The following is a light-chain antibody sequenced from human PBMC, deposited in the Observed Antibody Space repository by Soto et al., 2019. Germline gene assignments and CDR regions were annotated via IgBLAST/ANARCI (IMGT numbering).Light chain of an antibody. Sequence: EIVLTQSPATLSVSPGERATLSCRASQSVKTYLAWYQQRPGQAPRFLIYDASYRATGIPARFSGSGSGTNFTLTISSVEPDDFAVYFCQQRSNWPPVFGGGTKVDIK. V-gene: IGKV3-11*01. CDR2: DAS. CDR3: QQRSNWPPV. J-gene: IGKJ4*01. CDR1: QSVKTY.